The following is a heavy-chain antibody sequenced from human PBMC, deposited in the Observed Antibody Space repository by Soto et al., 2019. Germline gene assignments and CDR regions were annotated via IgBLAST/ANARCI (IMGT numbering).Heavy chain of an antibody. J-gene: IGHJ4*02. CDR1: GYTFTSYD. CDR3: ARGGGYSYGYAY. D-gene: IGHD5-18*01. CDR2: MNPNSGNT. Sequence: QVQLVQSGAEVKKPGASVKVSCKASGYTFTSYDINWVRQATGQGLEWMGWMNPNSGNTVYAQQFQGRVTMPRNTSISTASMELSSLRSEHTAVYSCARGGGYSYGYAYWGQGTLVTVSS. V-gene: IGHV1-8*01.